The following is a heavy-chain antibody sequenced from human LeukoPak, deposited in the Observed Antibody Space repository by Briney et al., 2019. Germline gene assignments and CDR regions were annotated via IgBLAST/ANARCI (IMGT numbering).Heavy chain of an antibody. J-gene: IGHJ3*02. CDR3: VRDPHAFDI. CDR2: ITVSSSPI. V-gene: IGHV3-48*02. Sequence: GGSLRLSCAASGFTFSTFSMNWVRQAPGKGLEWVSYITVSSSPIYYADSVKGRFTISRDNAKNSVYLQMSSLRDEDTAVYYCVRDPHAFDIWGQGTMVTVSS. CDR1: GFTFSTFS.